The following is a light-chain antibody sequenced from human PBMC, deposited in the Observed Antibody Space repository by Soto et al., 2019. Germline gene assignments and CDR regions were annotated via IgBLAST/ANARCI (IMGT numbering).Light chain of an antibody. J-gene: IGKJ1*01. CDR2: AAS. CDR1: QSIDSK. CDR3: QQYKSWRT. V-gene: IGKV3-15*01. Sequence: IVMTQSPATLSVSPGERATLSCRAGQSIDSKLAWYQQRPGQAPRLLIYAASTTATGIPARFSGSGSGTEFTLTVSGLQSEDFGVYYCQQYKSWRTFGQGTNVEIK.